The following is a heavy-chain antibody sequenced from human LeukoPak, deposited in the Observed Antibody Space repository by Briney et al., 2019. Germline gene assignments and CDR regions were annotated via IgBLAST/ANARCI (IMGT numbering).Heavy chain of an antibody. Sequence: SETLSLTCAVYGGSFSGYYWSWIRQPPGKGLEWIGEINHSGSTNYNPSLKSRVTISVDKSKNQFSLKLSSVTAADTAVYYCAREKRRQYFDYWGQGTLVAVSS. CDR1: GGSFSGYY. V-gene: IGHV4-34*01. D-gene: IGHD6-25*01. CDR2: INHSGST. CDR3: AREKRRQYFDY. J-gene: IGHJ4*02.